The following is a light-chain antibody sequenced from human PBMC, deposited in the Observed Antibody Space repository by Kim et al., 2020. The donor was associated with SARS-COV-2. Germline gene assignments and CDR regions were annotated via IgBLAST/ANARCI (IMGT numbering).Light chain of an antibody. Sequence: LSPGERAALACRASQSVSSNYLAWYQQKPGQAPRLLIYDASSRATGIPDRFSGSGSGTDFTLTISRLEPDDFAVYYCQRYGNSPRTFGQGTKLEI. CDR2: DAS. CDR3: QRYGNSPRT. V-gene: IGKV3-20*01. CDR1: QSVSSNY. J-gene: IGKJ2*01.